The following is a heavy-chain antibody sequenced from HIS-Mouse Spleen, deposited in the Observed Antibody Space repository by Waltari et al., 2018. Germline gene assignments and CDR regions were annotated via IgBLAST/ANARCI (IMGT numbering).Heavy chain of an antibody. J-gene: IGHJ4*02. CDR2: IDWDDDK. Sequence: QVTLRESGPALVKPTHTLTLTCPFSGFPLSTSGMCVGWLRQPPGKALEWLARIDWDDDKYYSTSLKTRLTISKDTSKNQVVLTMTNMDPVDTATYYCARIAEGYSSGWYAFDYWGQGTLVTVSS. CDR3: ARIAEGYSSGWYAFDY. CDR1: GFPLSTSGMC. D-gene: IGHD6-19*01. V-gene: IGHV2-70*15.